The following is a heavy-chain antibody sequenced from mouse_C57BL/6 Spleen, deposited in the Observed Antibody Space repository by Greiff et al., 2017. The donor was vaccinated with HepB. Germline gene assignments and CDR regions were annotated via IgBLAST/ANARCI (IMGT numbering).Heavy chain of an antibody. CDR1: GFSLTSYG. J-gene: IGHJ1*03. CDR2: IWSGGST. Sequence: VQLQQSGPGLVQPSQSLSITCTVSGFSLTSYGVHWVRQSPGKGLEWLGVIWSGGSTDYNAAFISRLSISKDNSKSQVFFKMNSLQADDTAIYYCARIDWYFDVWGTGTTVTVSS. V-gene: IGHV2-2*01. CDR3: ARIDWYFDV.